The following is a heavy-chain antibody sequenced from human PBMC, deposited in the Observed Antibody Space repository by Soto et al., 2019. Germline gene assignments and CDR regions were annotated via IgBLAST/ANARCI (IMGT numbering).Heavy chain of an antibody. CDR1: GFTFSSYA. J-gene: IGHJ3*02. CDR2: ISSNGGST. D-gene: IGHD2-15*01. CDR3: AGDCSGGSCSHAGAFDI. Sequence: EVQLVESGGGLVQPGGSLRLSCAASGFTFSSYAMHWVRQAPGKGLEYVSAISSNGGSTYYANSVKGRFTISRDNSKNTLYLQMGSLRAEDMAVHYCAGDCSGGSCSHAGAFDIWGQGTMVTVSS. V-gene: IGHV3-64*01.